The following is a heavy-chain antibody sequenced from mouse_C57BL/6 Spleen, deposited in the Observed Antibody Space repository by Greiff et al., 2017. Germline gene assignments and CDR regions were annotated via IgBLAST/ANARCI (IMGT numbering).Heavy chain of an antibody. J-gene: IGHJ4*01. D-gene: IGHD2-12*01. V-gene: IGHV1-78*01. CDR1: GYTFTDHT. CDR2: IYPRDGST. CDR3: ALYDAPYYAMDY. Sequence: VKLMESDAELVKPGASVKISCKVSGYTFTDHTIHWMMQWPEQGLEWIGYIYPRDGSTKYNEKFKGKATLTADKSSSTAYMQLNSLTSEDSAVYFCALYDAPYYAMDYWGQGTSVTVSS.